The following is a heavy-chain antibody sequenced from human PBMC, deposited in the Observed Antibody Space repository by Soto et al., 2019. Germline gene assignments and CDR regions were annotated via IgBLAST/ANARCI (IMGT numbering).Heavy chain of an antibody. Sequence: EVQLVESGGGLVQPGGSLRLSCAASGFTVSSNYMTWVRQAPGKGLEWVSVIYSDGNTIYTDSVEGRCTISRDNSKNKLYLQMDSLRVEVTAVYYCARGNRYCAVTSCLDPLDYWGQGTLVTVSS. CDR1: GFTVSSNY. D-gene: IGHD2-2*01. CDR3: ARGNRYCAVTSCLDPLDY. V-gene: IGHV3-66*01. J-gene: IGHJ4*02. CDR2: IYSDGNT.